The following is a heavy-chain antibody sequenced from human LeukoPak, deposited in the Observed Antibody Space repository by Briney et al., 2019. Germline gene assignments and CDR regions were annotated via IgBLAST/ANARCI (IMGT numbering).Heavy chain of an antibody. J-gene: IGHJ4*02. CDR3: ARVGCTGGSCYGYLVFDN. Sequence: GGSLRLSCAASGFTFSSYSMNWVRQAPGKGLEWVSSISSSSSYIYYADSVRGRFTISRNNARNSLYLQVNRPRAEDTAVYYCARVGCTGGSCYGYLVFDNWGQGTLVTVSS. CDR2: ISSSSSYI. CDR1: GFTFSSYS. V-gene: IGHV3-21*01. D-gene: IGHD2-15*01.